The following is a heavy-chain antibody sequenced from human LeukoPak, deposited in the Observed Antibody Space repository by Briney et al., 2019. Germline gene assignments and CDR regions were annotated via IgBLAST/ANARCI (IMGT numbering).Heavy chain of an antibody. Sequence: GGSLRLSCAASGFTFSNYAMNWVRQAPGKGLEWVASIRQDGSEKTYVDSVKGRFTISRDNTKNSLSLQLNSLRAEDTAVYYCARDGTAAGLYFDLWGQGTLVTVSS. CDR2: IRQDGSEK. V-gene: IGHV3-7*01. CDR3: ARDGTAAGLYFDL. J-gene: IGHJ4*01. D-gene: IGHD6-13*01. CDR1: GFTFSNYA.